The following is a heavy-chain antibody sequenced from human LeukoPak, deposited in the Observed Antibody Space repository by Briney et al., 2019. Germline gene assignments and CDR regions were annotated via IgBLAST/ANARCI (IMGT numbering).Heavy chain of an antibody. CDR3: ARDRPPKNWFDP. CDR1: GGSISSYY. V-gene: IGHV4-59*01. Sequence: SETPSLTCTVSGGSISSYYWSWIRQPPGKGLEWIGYIYYSGSTNYNPSLKSRVTISVDTPKNQFSLKLSSVTAADTAVYYCARDRPPKNWFDPWGQGTLVTVSS. J-gene: IGHJ5*02. CDR2: IYYSGST.